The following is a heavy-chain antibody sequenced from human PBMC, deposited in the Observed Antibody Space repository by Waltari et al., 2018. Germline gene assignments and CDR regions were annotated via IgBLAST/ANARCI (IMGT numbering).Heavy chain of an antibody. CDR3: ARDFNWGWDF. V-gene: IGHV3-7*03. Sequence: EVQLVDSGGGLVQPGGSLRLSCAASGFTFSSNWMSWVRQAPGRGQEWLANIKPDGSQQYYVDSVRGRFSLSRDNAKNSLYLQLNSLRAEDTAIYYCARDFNWGWDFWGQGTLVTVSS. J-gene: IGHJ4*02. CDR1: GFTFSSNW. CDR2: IKPDGSQQ. D-gene: IGHD7-27*01.